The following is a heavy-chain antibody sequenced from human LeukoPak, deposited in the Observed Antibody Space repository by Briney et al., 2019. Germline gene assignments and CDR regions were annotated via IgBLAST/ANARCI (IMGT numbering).Heavy chain of an antibody. CDR1: GFTFSSYA. CDR3: ARDSITMVRGVIVGRDNWFDP. J-gene: IGHJ5*02. D-gene: IGHD3-10*01. Sequence: GRSLRLSCAASGFTFSSYAMHWVRQAPGKGLEWVAVISYDGSNKYYADSVKGRFTISRDDSKNTLYLQMNSLRAEDTAVYYCARDSITMVRGVIVGRDNWFDPWGQGTLVTVSS. CDR2: ISYDGSNK. V-gene: IGHV3-30*04.